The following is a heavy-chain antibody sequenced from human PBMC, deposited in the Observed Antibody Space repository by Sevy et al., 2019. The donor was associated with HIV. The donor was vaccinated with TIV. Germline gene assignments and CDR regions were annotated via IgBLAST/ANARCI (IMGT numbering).Heavy chain of an antibody. CDR3: ARDKGYSYGSRGLFDY. Sequence: GGSLRLSCAASGFTFSSYWMSWVRQAPGKGLEWVANIKQDGSEKYYVDSVKGRFTISRDNAKNSLYLQMNSLRAEDMAVYYCARDKGYSYGSRGLFDYWGQGTLVTVSS. V-gene: IGHV3-7*01. D-gene: IGHD5-18*01. J-gene: IGHJ4*02. CDR1: GFTFSSYW. CDR2: IKQDGSEK.